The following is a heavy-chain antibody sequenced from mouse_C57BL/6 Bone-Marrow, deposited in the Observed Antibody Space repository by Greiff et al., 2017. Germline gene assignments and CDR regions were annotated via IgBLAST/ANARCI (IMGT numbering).Heavy chain of an antibody. CDR1: GFNIKDTY. J-gene: IGHJ4*01. Sequence: VQLQQSGAELVKPGASVKLSCTASGFNIKDTYMHWVKQRPEQGLEWIGRIDPANGNTKYDPKFQGKATITADTSSNTAYLPLSSLTSEDTAVYYCARGYDDVYYAMDYWGQGTSVTVSS. V-gene: IGHV14-3*02. CDR2: IDPANGNT. CDR3: ARGYDDVYYAMDY. D-gene: IGHD2-14*01.